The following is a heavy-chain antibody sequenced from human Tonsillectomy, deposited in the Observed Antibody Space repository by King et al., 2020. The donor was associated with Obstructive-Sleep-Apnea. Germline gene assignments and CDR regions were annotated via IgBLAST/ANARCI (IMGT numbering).Heavy chain of an antibody. Sequence: VQLVQSGAEVKKPGSSVKVSCKASGGTFSSYAISWVRQAPGQGLEWMGRIIPILGIANYAQKFQGRVTINADKSTSTAYMELSSLRSEDTAVYYCARDRYYVSTGSRAFDIWGQGTMVTVSS. CDR1: GGTFSSYA. V-gene: IGHV1-69*04. CDR2: IIPILGIA. J-gene: IGHJ3*02. D-gene: IGHD3-22*01. CDR3: ARDRYYVSTGSRAFDI.